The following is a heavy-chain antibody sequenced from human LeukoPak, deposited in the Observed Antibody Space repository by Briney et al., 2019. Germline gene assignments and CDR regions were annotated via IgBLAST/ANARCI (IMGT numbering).Heavy chain of an antibody. CDR3: ARSPGGASFDY. V-gene: IGHV3-72*01. Sequence: GGSLRLSCAASGFTFSDHYMDWVRQAPGKGLEWVGRTRNKANRYTTEYAASVKGRFTISRDNAKNSLYLQMNSLRAEDTAVYYCARSPGGASFDYWGQGTLVTVSS. J-gene: IGHJ4*02. CDR2: TRNKANRYTT. CDR1: GFTFSDHY.